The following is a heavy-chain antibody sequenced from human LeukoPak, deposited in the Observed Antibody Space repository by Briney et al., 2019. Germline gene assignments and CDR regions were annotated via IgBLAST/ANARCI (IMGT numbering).Heavy chain of an antibody. CDR2: ISGSGGST. J-gene: IGHJ4*02. Sequence: GGSLRLSCAASGFTFSSYGMSWVRQTPGKGLEWVSAISGSGGSTYYADSVKGRFTISRDNSKNTLYLQMNSLRAEDTAVYYCAKDLLSGSSHWGQGTLVTVSS. CDR3: AKDLLSGSSH. D-gene: IGHD1-26*01. V-gene: IGHV3-23*01. CDR1: GFTFSSYG.